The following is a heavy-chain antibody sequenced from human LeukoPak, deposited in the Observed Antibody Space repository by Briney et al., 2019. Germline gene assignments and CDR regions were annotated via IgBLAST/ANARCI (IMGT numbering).Heavy chain of an antibody. V-gene: IGHV3-23*01. CDR1: GYTFSSYA. Sequence: GGSLRLSCAASGYTFSSYAMSWVRQAPGQGLEWVSSISGSGGSTYYADTVKGRFTISRDTSKNTLYMQMNSLRAEDTAVYYCAENGAPYDICDYWGQGTLVTVSS. D-gene: IGHD3-16*01. CDR2: ISGSGGST. J-gene: IGHJ4*02. CDR3: AENGAPYDICDY.